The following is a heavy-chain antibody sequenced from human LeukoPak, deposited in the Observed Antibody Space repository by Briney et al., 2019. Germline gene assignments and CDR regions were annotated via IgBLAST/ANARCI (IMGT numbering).Heavy chain of an antibody. CDR3: VTDRARLFWYFDL. CDR2: SDPEDGET. CDR1: GSTLSDLS. V-gene: IGHV1-24*01. D-gene: IGHD2-21*02. J-gene: IGHJ2*01. Sequence: ASVKVSCTVSGSTLSDLSIHWVRQAPGKGLEYVGGSDPEDGETFHAQNFQGRVTMTEDTSIDTAYMELSRLRSEDTAVYYCVTDRARLFWYFDLWGRGTLVTVSS.